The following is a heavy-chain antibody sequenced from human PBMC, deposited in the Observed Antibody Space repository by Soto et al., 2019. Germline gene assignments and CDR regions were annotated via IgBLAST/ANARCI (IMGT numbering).Heavy chain of an antibody. D-gene: IGHD3-22*01. V-gene: IGHV4-31*03. CDR3: AGSSGYYYRFDY. Sequence: PSETLSLTCTVSGGSISSGGYYWSWIRQHPGKGLEWIGYIYYSGSTYYNPSLKSRVTISVDTSKNQFSLKLSSVTAADTAVYYCAGSSGYYYRFDYWGQGTLVTVPS. CDR1: GGSISSGGYY. J-gene: IGHJ4*02. CDR2: IYYSGST.